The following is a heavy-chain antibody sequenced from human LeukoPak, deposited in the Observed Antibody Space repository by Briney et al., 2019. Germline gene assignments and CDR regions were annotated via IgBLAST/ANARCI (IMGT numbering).Heavy chain of an antibody. CDR1: GYTFTGYY. Sequence: ASVKVSCKASGYTFTGYYIHWMRQAPGQGLEWMGWINPHSGGTNDAQNFQGRVTMTGDTSISTVYMELRTLRSDDTAVYYCARGLLTGRNWYFDLWGRGTLVTASS. V-gene: IGHV1-2*02. J-gene: IGHJ2*01. D-gene: IGHD7-27*01. CDR2: INPHSGGT. CDR3: ARGLLTGRNWYFDL.